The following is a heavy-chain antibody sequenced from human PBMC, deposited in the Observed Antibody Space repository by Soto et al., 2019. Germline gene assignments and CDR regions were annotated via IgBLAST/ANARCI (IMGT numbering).Heavy chain of an antibody. V-gene: IGHV1-18*04. J-gene: IGHJ4*02. Sequence: GASVKVSCKASGYTCTIYGISCVLQAPGQGLEWMGCISAYNGNTNYAQKLQGRVTMTTDTSTSTAYMELRSLRSDDTAVYYCARQAMAAPAPYDYWGQGTLVTVSS. CDR1: GYTCTIYG. D-gene: IGHD5-18*01. CDR2: ISAYNGNT. CDR3: ARQAMAAPAPYDY.